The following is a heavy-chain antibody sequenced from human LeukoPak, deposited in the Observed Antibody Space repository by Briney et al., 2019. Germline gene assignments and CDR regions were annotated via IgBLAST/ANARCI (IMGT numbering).Heavy chain of an antibody. V-gene: IGHV3-30*02. CDR1: GFTFSSYG. J-gene: IGHJ6*03. CDR2: IRYDGSTK. Sequence: GGSLRLSCAASGFTFSSYGMHWVRQAPGKGLERVAFIRYDGSTKYYADSVKGRFTISRDNSKNTLYLQMNSLRAEDTAVYYCAREEYYYGAGGIDNYYYYYMDVWGKGTTVTVSS. CDR3: AREEYYYGAGGIDNYYYYYMDV. D-gene: IGHD3-10*01.